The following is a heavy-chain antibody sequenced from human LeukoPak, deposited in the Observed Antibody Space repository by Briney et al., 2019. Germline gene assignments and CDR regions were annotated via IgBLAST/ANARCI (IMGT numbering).Heavy chain of an antibody. J-gene: IGHJ4*02. CDR2: INPDSGGT. CDR3: ARGYSYGYYFDY. V-gene: IGHV1-2*06. D-gene: IGHD5-18*01. CDR1: GYRFTEYY. Sequence: ASVRVSCKASGYRFTEYYIHWVRQAPGQGPEWMGRINPDSGGTDFAPRFQGRVTMTRDTSTSTVYMELRSLRSDDTAVYYCARGYSYGYYFDYWGQGTLVTVSS.